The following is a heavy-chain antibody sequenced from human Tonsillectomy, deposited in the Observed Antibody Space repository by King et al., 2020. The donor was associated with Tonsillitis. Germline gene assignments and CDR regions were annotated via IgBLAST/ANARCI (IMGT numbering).Heavy chain of an antibody. Sequence: VQLVQSGGGLVQPGGSLRLSCAASGFTFSSYAMSWVRQAPGKGLEWVSAISGSGGSTYYADSVKGRFTISRDNSKNTLYLQMNSLRAEDTAVYYCATRRTIVVVVAATPRWFDPWGQGTLVTVSS. CDR1: GFTFSSYA. D-gene: IGHD2-15*01. V-gene: IGHV3-23*04. CDR2: ISGSGGST. J-gene: IGHJ5*02. CDR3: ATRRTIVVVVAATPRWFDP.